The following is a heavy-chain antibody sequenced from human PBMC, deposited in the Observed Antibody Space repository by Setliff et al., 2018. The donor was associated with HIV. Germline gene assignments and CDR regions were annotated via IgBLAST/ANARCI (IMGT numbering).Heavy chain of an antibody. CDR3: ARGPKVTLDY. V-gene: IGHV4-34*01. Sequence: ASETLSLTCAVYGGSFSGYYWSWIRQPPGKGLEWIGEINHSGSTNYNPSLKSRVTISVDTSKNQFSLKLSSVTAADTAVYYCARGPKVTLDYWGQGTPVTVSS. CDR1: GGSFSGYY. CDR2: INHSGST. J-gene: IGHJ4*02.